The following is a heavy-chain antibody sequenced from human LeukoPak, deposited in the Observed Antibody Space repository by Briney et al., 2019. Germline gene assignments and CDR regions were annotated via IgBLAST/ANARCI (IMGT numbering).Heavy chain of an antibody. D-gene: IGHD6-6*01. CDR3: ARVDAALDY. Sequence: PGGSLRLSCKASGFIFSLYWMHWVRQVPGRGLVWVSSISRGSGHIYYADSVKGRFTISRDNARNSLCLQMNSLRAEDTAIYYCARVDAALDYWGQGTLVTVSS. J-gene: IGHJ4*02. CDR1: GFIFSLYW. V-gene: IGHV3-21*01. CDR2: ISRGSGHI.